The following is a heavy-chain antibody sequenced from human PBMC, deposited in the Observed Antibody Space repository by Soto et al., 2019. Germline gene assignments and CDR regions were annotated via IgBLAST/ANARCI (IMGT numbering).Heavy chain of an antibody. V-gene: IGHV6-1*01. CDR3: AREVFDGWSGPFDY. CDR2: TYYRTKWYS. CDR1: AASVSINTSA. J-gene: IGHJ4*02. D-gene: IGHD6-19*01. Sequence: QTLSVTCAIPAASVSINTSAWPWIRQSPSRRLEWLGRTYYRTKWYSVYAVSVKGPITLYPHESKPQFSLQLTSVTPEDPAVYDCAREVFDGWSGPFDYWGEGTLVTV.